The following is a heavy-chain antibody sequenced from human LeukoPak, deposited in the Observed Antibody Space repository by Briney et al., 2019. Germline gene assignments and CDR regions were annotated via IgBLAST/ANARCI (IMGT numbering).Heavy chain of an antibody. CDR2: IYYSGST. D-gene: IGHD5-18*01. CDR3: AREVAGIQLFDY. CDR1: GGSIISSYY. Sequence: SETLSLTCTVSGGSIISSYYWSWIRQPPGKGLEWIGTIYYSGSTKNNPSLKSRVTISVDTSKNQLSADTAVYYCAREVAGIQLFDYWGQGTLVTVSS. J-gene: IGHJ4*02. V-gene: IGHV4-59*01.